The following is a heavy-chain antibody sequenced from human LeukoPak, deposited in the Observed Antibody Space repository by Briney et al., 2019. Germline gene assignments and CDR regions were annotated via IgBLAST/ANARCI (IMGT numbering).Heavy chain of an antibody. Sequence: GRSLRLSCAASGFTFSDYAMHWVRQAPGKGLEWVAVISYDGINQYYADSVKGRFTISRDNSKNTLYLQMNSLRAEDTAVYYCAKTPPYDSSGYYPDYWGQGTLVTVSS. CDR1: GFTFSDYA. V-gene: IGHV3-30*04. D-gene: IGHD3-22*01. CDR3: AKTPPYDSSGYYPDY. J-gene: IGHJ4*02. CDR2: ISYDGINQ.